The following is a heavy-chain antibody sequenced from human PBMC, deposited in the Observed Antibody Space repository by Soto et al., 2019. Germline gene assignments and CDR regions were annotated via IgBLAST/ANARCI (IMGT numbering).Heavy chain of an antibody. Sequence: QVQLQQWGAGLLKPSETLSLTCAVYGGSFSGYYWSWIRQPPGKGLEWIGEINHSGSTNYNPSLKSRVTISVDTSKNQFSLKLSSVTAADTAVYYCARVSGIYYYGMDVWGQGPTVTVSS. CDR2: INHSGST. D-gene: IGHD3-10*01. V-gene: IGHV4-34*01. J-gene: IGHJ6*02. CDR3: ARVSGIYYYGMDV. CDR1: GGSFSGYY.